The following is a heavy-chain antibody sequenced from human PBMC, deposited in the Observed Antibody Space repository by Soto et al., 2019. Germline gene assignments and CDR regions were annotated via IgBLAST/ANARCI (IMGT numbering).Heavy chain of an antibody. D-gene: IGHD1-1*01. V-gene: IGHV3-30*03. CDR1: GFSFNTYG. CDR3: ARVTPGNNLYYFYGMDV. J-gene: IGHJ6*02. Sequence: QVQLVESGGGVVQPGRSLRLSCVASGFSFNTYGIHWVRQSPGKGLELVALISYEGSNTYYADSVKGRFTISRDNSKNTLYLQMNSLRVDDTGVYYCARVTPGNNLYYFYGMDVWGQGTSVTVSS. CDR2: ISYEGSNT.